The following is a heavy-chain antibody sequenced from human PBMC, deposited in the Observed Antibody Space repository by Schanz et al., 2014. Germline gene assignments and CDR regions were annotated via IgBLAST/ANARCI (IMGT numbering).Heavy chain of an antibody. D-gene: IGHD2-15*01. Sequence: EAQLLESGGGLVQPGGSLRLSCAASGFTFSNHGMHWVRQSPGKGLEWVANMNQDGSVKNYVDSVKGRFTISRDNAKNSLYLQMNSLRAEDTAVYYCARDKGGLIPFDYWGQGTLVAVSS. V-gene: IGHV3-7*01. CDR1: GFTFSNHG. J-gene: IGHJ4*02. CDR3: ARDKGGLIPFDY. CDR2: MNQDGSVK.